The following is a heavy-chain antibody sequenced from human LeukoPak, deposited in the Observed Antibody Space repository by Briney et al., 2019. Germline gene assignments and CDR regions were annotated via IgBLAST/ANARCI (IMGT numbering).Heavy chain of an antibody. CDR3: ATISSDYDFWSGYHDAFDI. CDR1: GFTFSSYG. Sequence: GGSLRLSCAASGFTFSSYGMHWVRQAPGKGLEWVAFIRYDGSNKYYADSVKGRFTISRDNSKNTLYLQMNSLRAEDTAVYYCATISSDYDFWSGYHDAFDIWGQGTMVTVSS. CDR2: IRYDGSNK. J-gene: IGHJ3*02. D-gene: IGHD3-3*01. V-gene: IGHV3-30*02.